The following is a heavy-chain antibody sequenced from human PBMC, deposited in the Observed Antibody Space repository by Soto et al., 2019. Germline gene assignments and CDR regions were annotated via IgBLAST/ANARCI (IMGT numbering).Heavy chain of an antibody. CDR3: ARSPAYGDYANLDT. CDR2: IHSARSP. Sequence: SETLSLTCTVSGDSVSKYYWNWIRQPAGKGLEWIGRIHSARSPNYNPSLKSRVTMSVDTSKNQFSLKLNLTSVTAADTAVYYCARSPAYGDYANLDTWGQGTLVTVSS. V-gene: IGHV4-4*07. CDR1: GDSVSKYY. D-gene: IGHD4-17*01. J-gene: IGHJ5*02.